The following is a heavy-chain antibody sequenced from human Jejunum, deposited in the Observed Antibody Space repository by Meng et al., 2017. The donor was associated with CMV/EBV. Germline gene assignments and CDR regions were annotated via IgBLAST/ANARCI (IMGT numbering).Heavy chain of an antibody. D-gene: IGHD6-13*01. CDR1: GFTFSAYA. V-gene: IGHV3-23*01. CDR2: LSDSGSRT. Sequence: GFTFSAYAMNWVRQAPGKGLQWVSGLSDSGSRTYYEDSVKGRFTISRDNSKNTLYLQMNSLRAEDTAVYYCAKTYGSSWQYYFDYWGQGTLVTVSS. CDR3: AKTYGSSWQYYFDY. J-gene: IGHJ4*02.